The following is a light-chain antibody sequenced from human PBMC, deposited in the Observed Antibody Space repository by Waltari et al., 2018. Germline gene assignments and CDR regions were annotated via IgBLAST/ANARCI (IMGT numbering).Light chain of an antibody. Sequence: QLVLTQSPSASAFLGASVKLTCTLSSGHSSNVVAWHQQQPEKGPRYLMKVNSDGSHTKGDGIPDRFSGSSSGAERYLTISSLQSDDEADYYCQTWGTGIWVFGGGTRLTVL. CDR3: QTWGTGIWV. CDR1: SGHSSNV. V-gene: IGLV4-69*01. CDR2: VNSDGSH. J-gene: IGLJ3*02.